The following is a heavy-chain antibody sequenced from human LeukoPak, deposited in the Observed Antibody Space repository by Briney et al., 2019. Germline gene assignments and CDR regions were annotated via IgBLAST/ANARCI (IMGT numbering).Heavy chain of an antibody. CDR1: GFTFSDFA. V-gene: IGHV3-21*01. CDR2: ITRVRTYT. J-gene: IGHJ3*02. D-gene: IGHD4-17*01. CDR3: TRDRNDYGDPDAFDI. Sequence: PGGSLTLSCAASGFTFSDFAMNWVRQAPGKGLEWVSSITRVRTYTYYSESVQGGFTISRDNQKDLLYLQLNSLRGDDSGIYYCTRDRNDYGDPDAFDIWGQGTVVTVSS.